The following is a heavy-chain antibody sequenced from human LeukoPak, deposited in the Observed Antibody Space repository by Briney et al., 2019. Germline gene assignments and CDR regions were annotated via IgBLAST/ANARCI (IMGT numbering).Heavy chain of an antibody. V-gene: IGHV4-34*01. CDR3: ARGLITMVRGVTKKGDYFDY. CDR2: INHSGST. Sequence: SETLSLTCAVYGGSFSGYYWSWIRQPPGKGLEWIGEINHSGSTNYNPSLKSRVTISVDTSKNQFSLELSSVTAADTAVYYCARGLITMVRGVTKKGDYFDYWGQGTLVTVSS. CDR1: GGSFSGYY. J-gene: IGHJ4*02. D-gene: IGHD3-10*01.